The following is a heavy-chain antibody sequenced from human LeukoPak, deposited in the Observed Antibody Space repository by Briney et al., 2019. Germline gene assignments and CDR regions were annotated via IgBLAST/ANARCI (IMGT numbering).Heavy chain of an antibody. J-gene: IGHJ4*02. CDR1: GLTFDDYT. V-gene: IGHV3-43*01. Sequence: GGSLRLSCAASGLTFDDYTMHWVRQAPGKALEWVSLISWDGGSTYYADSVKGRFTISRDNSKNSLYLQMNSLRTEDTALYYCALDYYDTSGLDYWGQGTLVTVSS. D-gene: IGHD3-22*01. CDR3: ALDYYDTSGLDY. CDR2: ISWDGGST.